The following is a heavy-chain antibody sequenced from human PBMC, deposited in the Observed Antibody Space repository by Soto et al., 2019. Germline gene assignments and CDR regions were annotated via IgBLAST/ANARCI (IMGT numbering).Heavy chain of an antibody. CDR1: GCTFIDDY. CDR2: VSVSGHDT. J-gene: IGHJ5*02. CDR3: VRHARLASS. D-gene: IGHD3-9*01. V-gene: IGHV3-11*06. Sequence: GGSLRLSCEAAGCTFIDDYMNWIRQAPGKGPEWVSYVSVSGHDTNYADSVRGRFTISRDNAKNSVFLQMNSLRAEDTAVYYCVRHARLASSWGRGTLVTVSS.